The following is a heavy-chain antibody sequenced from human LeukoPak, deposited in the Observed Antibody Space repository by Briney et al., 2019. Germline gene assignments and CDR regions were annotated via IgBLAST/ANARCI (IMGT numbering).Heavy chain of an antibody. CDR3: ARGSRIVVVPAASYYYYGMDV. CDR1: GGTFSSYA. Sequence: GASVKVSCKASGGTFSSYAISWVRQAPGQGLEWMGGIIPIFGTANYAQKFQGRVTITVDESTSTAYMELSSLRSEDTAVYYCARGSRIVVVPAASYYYYGMDVWGQGTTVTVSS. V-gene: IGHV1-69*13. J-gene: IGHJ6*02. D-gene: IGHD2-2*01. CDR2: IIPIFGTA.